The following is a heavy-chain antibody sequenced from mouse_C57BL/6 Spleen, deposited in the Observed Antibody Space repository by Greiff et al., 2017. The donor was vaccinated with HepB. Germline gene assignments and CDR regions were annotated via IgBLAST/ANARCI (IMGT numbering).Heavy chain of an antibody. CDR1: GYAFSSSW. CDR2: IYPGDGDT. J-gene: IGHJ1*03. Sequence: VQLQQSGPELVKPGASVKISCKASGYAFSSSWMNWVKQRPGKGLEWIGRIYPGDGDTNYNGKFKGKATLTADKTSSTAYMQLSSLTSEDSAVYFCATLYYGSSYSYFDGWGTGTTVTVSS. CDR3: ATLYYGSSYSYFDG. V-gene: IGHV1-82*01. D-gene: IGHD1-1*01.